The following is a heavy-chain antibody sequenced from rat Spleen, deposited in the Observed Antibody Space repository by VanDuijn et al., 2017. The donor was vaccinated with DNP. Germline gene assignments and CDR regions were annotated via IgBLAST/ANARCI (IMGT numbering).Heavy chain of an antibody. D-gene: IGHD2-5*01. CDR1: EFTFSDYN. J-gene: IGHJ4*01. CDR2: ITSDGSNI. Sequence: EVQLVESGGGLVQPGRSLKLSCAASEFTFSDYNMAWVRQAPKKGLECVATITSDGSNIYYRDSVKGRFTISRHNAENTVYLEMNSLRSEDTATYHCVNHLDAWGQGTSVTVSS. V-gene: IGHV5-7*01. CDR3: VNHLDA.